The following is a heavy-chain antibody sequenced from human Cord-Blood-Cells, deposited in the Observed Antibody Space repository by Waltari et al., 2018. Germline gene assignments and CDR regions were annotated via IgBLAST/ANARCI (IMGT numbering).Heavy chain of an antibody. CDR2: ISSSSSYI. CDR1: VLTCSIDS. Sequence: ESHLVASGGGLVKPGGSLGRPCGAPVLTCSIDSMNWVRQAPGKGLEWVSSISSSSSYIYYADSVKGRFTISRDNAKNSLYLQMNSLRAKDTAVYYCARDPRSAAFDIWGQGTMVTVSS. V-gene: IGHV3-21*01. CDR3: ARDPRSAAFDI. J-gene: IGHJ3*02.